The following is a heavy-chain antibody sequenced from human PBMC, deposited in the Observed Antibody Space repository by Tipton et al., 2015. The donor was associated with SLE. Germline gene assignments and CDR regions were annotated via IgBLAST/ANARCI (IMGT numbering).Heavy chain of an antibody. V-gene: IGHV4-39*07. CDR1: GGSITSSSYY. D-gene: IGHD6-13*01. CDR3: AREGSSWYYFDY. Sequence: TLSLTCTVSGGSITSSSYYWGWIRQPPGKGLEWIGSLYYRGSTFYNPSLESRVAISVDTSKNQFSLKLSSVTAADTAVYYCAREGSSWYYFDYWGQGTLVTVSS. J-gene: IGHJ4*02. CDR2: LYYRGST.